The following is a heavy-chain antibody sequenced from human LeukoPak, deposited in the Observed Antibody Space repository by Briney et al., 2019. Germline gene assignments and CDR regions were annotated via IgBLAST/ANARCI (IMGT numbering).Heavy chain of an antibody. V-gene: IGHV3-66*01. D-gene: IGHD6-19*01. Sequence: GGSLRLSCAASGFTVSSHYMNWVRQAPGKGLQWVSVLYSDGTTYYADSVKGRFTISRDNSKNTLYLQMNSLRAEDTAVYYCAKDLGSSGWYIDYWGQGTLVTVSS. CDR3: AKDLGSSGWYIDY. CDR1: GFTVSSHY. CDR2: LYSDGTT. J-gene: IGHJ4*02.